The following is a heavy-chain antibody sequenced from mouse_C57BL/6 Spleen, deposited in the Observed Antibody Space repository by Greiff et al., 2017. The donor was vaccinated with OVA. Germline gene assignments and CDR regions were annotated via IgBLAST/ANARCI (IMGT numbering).Heavy chain of an antibody. CDR1: GFHIKDYY. Sequence: EVQLQQSGAELVRPGASVKLSCTASGFHIKDYYMHWVKQRPEPGLEWIGRIDPEAGDTEYAPKFQGKATMTADTSSNTADLQLSSLTSEDTAVYYCTFYYYGSSPWGQGTLVTVSA. J-gene: IGHJ3*01. V-gene: IGHV14-1*01. CDR2: IDPEAGDT. CDR3: TFYYYGSSP. D-gene: IGHD1-1*01.